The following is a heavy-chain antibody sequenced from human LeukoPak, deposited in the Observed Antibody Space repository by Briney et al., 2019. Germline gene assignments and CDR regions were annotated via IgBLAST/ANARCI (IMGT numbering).Heavy chain of an antibody. V-gene: IGHV3-23*01. CDR1: GFTFSSYA. D-gene: IGHD4-17*01. J-gene: IGHJ4*02. CDR2: ISGSGGST. Sequence: GGSLRLSCAASGFTFSSYAMSWVRQAPGKGLEWVSAISGSGGSTYYADSVKGRFTISRDNSKNTLYLQMNSLRADDTAVYYCARGSYGDYDYWGQGTLVTVSS. CDR3: ARGSYGDYDY.